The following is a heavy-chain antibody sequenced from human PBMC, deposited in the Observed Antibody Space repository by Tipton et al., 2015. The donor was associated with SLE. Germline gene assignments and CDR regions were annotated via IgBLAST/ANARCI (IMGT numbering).Heavy chain of an antibody. CDR2: IYYSGST. D-gene: IGHD6-6*01. J-gene: IGHJ4*02. CDR1: GGSISSGGYY. CDR3: ARVLYSSSFFDY. V-gene: IGHV4-31*03. Sequence: LRLSCTVSGGSISSGGYYWSWIRQHPGKGLEWIGYIYYSGSTYYNPSLKSRVTISVDTSKNQFSLKLSSVTAADTAVYYCARVLYSSSFFDYWGQGTLVTVSS.